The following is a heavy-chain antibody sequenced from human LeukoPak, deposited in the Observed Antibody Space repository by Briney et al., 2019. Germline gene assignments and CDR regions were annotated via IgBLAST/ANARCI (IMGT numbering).Heavy chain of an antibody. CDR2: MNPNSGIT. J-gene: IGHJ4*02. CDR3: ARGNNYGSGSLFYG. D-gene: IGHD3-10*01. CDR1: GYSFTNYD. Sequence: GASVKVSCKASGYSFTNYDINWVRQATGQGLEWKGWMNPNSGITAYAQKFQGRVAITRNTSISTAYMELSSLRSDDTAVYHCARGNNYGSGSLFYGWGQGTLVTVSS. V-gene: IGHV1-8*03.